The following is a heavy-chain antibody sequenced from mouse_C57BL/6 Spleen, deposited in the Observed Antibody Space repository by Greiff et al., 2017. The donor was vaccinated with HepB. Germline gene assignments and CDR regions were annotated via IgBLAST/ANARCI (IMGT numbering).Heavy chain of an antibody. J-gene: IGHJ4*01. D-gene: IGHD1-1*01. V-gene: IGHV1-22*01. CDR1: GYTFTDYN. CDR2: INPNNGGT. Sequence: EVQLQESGPELVKPGASVKMSCKASGYTFTDYNMHWVKQSHGKSLEWIGYINPNNGGTSYNQKFKGKATLTVNKSSSTAYMELRSLTSEDSAVYYCGRSRSGSSYNYYAMDYWGQGTSVTVSS. CDR3: GRSRSGSSYNYYAMDY.